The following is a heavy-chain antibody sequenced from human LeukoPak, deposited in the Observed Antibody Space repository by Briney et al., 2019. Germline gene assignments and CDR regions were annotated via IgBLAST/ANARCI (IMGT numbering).Heavy chain of an antibody. CDR1: GGSFGNYY. CDR3: ARGRFGDYCLDV. Sequence: SETLSLTCTVSGGSFGNYYWSWIRQPAGKGLEWIGHIYTSGSTGYNPSVKSRVTMSVDTSKKQFSLYLSSVTAADTAVYYCARGRFGDYCLDVWGKGTTVTVSS. D-gene: IGHD3-10*01. J-gene: IGHJ6*03. V-gene: IGHV4-4*07. CDR2: IYTSGST.